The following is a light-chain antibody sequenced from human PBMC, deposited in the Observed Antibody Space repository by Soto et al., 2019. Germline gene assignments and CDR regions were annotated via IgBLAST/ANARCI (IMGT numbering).Light chain of an antibody. Sequence: EIVLTQSAGTLSLSPGERATLSCRASQSVSSSFLAWYQQKPGQAPRLLIYGASNRATGIPDRFSGSGSGTDFTLTISRLEPEDFAVYYCQQYVTSPWAFGQRTKVDIK. V-gene: IGKV3-20*01. CDR1: QSVSSSF. CDR3: QQYVTSPWA. J-gene: IGKJ1*01. CDR2: GAS.